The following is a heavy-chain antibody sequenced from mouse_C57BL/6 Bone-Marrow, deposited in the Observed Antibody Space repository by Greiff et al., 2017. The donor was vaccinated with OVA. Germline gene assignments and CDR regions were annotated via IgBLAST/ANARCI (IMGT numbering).Heavy chain of an antibody. Sequence: QVQLQQPGAELVKPGASVKMSCKASGYTFTSYWITWVKQRHGQGLEWIGDIYPGSGSTNSNETFKSKATLTVDTSSSTAYMQLSSLTAKDSAVYYGARYYDGYYVGAMDYWGQGTSVTVSS. CDR1: GYTFTSYW. CDR2: IYPGSGST. D-gene: IGHD2-3*01. CDR3: ARYYDGYYVGAMDY. V-gene: IGHV1-55*01. J-gene: IGHJ4*01.